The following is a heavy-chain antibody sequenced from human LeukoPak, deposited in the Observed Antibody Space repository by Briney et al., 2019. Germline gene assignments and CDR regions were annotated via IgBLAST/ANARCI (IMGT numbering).Heavy chain of an antibody. CDR3: VRASQWLAFDN. J-gene: IGHJ4*02. D-gene: IGHD6-19*01. CDR2: IYDGGHT. CDR1: RFGVTTSY. Sequence: PGGSLRLSCAVSRFGVTTSYMNWVRQAPGKGLEWVSVIYDGGHTNYADFVKGRFTISRDNSKNTVFLQMSSLRADDTAVYFCVRASQWLAFDNWGQGTLVTVSS. V-gene: IGHV3-66*01.